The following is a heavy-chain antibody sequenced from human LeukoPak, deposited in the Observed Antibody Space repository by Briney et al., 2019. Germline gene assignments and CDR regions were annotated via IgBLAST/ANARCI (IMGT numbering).Heavy chain of an antibody. CDR2: INHSGST. V-gene: IGHV4-34*01. Sequence: PSETLSLTCAVYGGSFSGYYWSWIRQPPGKGPERIGEINHSGSTNYNPSLKSRVTISVDTSKNQFSLKLSSVTAADTAVYYCARGRKEVVAATPPRINWFDPWGQGTLVTVSS. J-gene: IGHJ5*02. CDR3: ARGRKEVVAATPPRINWFDP. CDR1: GGSFSGYY. D-gene: IGHD2-15*01.